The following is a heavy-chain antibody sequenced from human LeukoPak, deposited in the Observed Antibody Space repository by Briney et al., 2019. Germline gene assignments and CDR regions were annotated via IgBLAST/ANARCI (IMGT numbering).Heavy chain of an antibody. D-gene: IGHD1-26*01. J-gene: IGHJ4*02. CDR1: GGSVNSGSYY. V-gene: IGHV4-61*01. Sequence: SETLSLTCTVSGGSVNSGSYYWNWIRQPPGKGLEWIGYIYYSGSTNYNPSLKSRVTISVDTSKNQFSLKLSSVTAADTAVYYCARAAYSGSYHSDYRGQGTLVTVSS. CDR2: IYYSGST. CDR3: ARAAYSGSYHSDY.